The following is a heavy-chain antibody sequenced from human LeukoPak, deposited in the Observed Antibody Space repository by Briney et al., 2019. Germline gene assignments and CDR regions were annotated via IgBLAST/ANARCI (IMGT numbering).Heavy chain of an antibody. CDR1: GYTFTGYY. CDR3: ASLNFDPDAYDSSGSLPLDY. J-gene: IGHJ4*02. D-gene: IGHD3-22*01. CDR2: INPNSGGT. Sequence: GASVKVSCKASGYTFTGYYMHWVRQAPGQGLEWMGWINPNSGGTNYAQKFQGRVTMTRDTSISTAYMELSRLRSDDTAVYYCASLNFDPDAYDSSGSLPLDYWGQGTLVTVSS. V-gene: IGHV1-2*02.